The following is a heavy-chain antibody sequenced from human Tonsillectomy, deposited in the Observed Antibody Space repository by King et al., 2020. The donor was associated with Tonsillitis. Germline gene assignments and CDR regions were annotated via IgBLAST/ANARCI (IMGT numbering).Heavy chain of an antibody. Sequence: VQLVESGGGLVQPGRSLRLSCAASGFTFGDYAMHWVRQAPGKGLEWVSGISWNSGSTAYADSVKGRFSISRDNDKMSLYLHMNTLRAEDTALYYCAKDLRLGGGSWYYFDYWGQGTLVTVSS. J-gene: IGHJ4*02. V-gene: IGHV3-9*01. D-gene: IGHD3-16*01. CDR1: GFTFGDYA. CDR3: AKDLRLGGGSWYYFDY. CDR2: ISWNSGST.